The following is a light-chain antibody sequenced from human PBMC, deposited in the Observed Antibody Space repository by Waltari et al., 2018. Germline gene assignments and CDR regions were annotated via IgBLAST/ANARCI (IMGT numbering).Light chain of an antibody. V-gene: IGLV1-40*01. J-gene: IGLJ2*01. CDR1: GSNIGAGYD. Sequence: QSVLTQPPSVSGAPGQRVTISCTGGGSNIGAGYDVHWYRQLPGKAPELLIYGVNNRPSGVPDRFFGSLSGTSASLAITGLQAEDEADYYCQSYDTSLSVVFGGGTKLTVL. CDR3: QSYDTSLSVV. CDR2: GVN.